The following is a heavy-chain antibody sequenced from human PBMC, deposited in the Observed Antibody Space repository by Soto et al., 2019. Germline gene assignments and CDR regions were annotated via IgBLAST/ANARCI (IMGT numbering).Heavy chain of an antibody. J-gene: IGHJ6*02. CDR1: GGSISSYY. Sequence: KTSETLSLTCTVSGGSISSYYWSWIRQPAGKGLEWIGRIYTSGSTNYNPSLKSRVTMSVDTSKNQFSLKLSSVTAADTAVYYCARDNPSYYDILTGYPLYYYYYGMDVWGQGTTVTVSS. D-gene: IGHD3-9*01. CDR2: IYTSGST. CDR3: ARDNPSYYDILTGYPLYYYYYGMDV. V-gene: IGHV4-4*07.